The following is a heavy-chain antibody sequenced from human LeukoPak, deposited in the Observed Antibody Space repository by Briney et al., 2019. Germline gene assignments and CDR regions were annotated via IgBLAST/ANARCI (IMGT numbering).Heavy chain of an antibody. CDR2: ISSTSAYI. Sequence: GEFLRLSCAGSGFALKSYSLSWVRQAPGKGLEWVSSISSTSAYIYYADSVKGRFTISRDNSKNTLYLQMNSLRAEDTAVYYCATEIIVVVPGDAFDIWGQGTMVTVSS. J-gene: IGHJ3*02. D-gene: IGHD2-2*01. CDR3: ATEIIVVVPGDAFDI. V-gene: IGHV3-21*01. CDR1: GFALKSYS.